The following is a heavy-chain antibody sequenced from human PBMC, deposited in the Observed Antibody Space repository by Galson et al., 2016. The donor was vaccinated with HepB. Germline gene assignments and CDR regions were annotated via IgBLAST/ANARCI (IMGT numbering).Heavy chain of an antibody. V-gene: IGHV3-23*01. Sequence: SLRLSCAASGFTFSNYGMTWVRQAPGKGLVVVSSISRSGDSTDYADSVKGRFTISRDNSKNTLSLQMNSLTADDTAIYYCVQGSTAPAVWGKGTTVTVSS. D-gene: IGHD1-26*01. CDR2: ISRSGDST. J-gene: IGHJ6*03. CDR1: GFTFSNYG. CDR3: VQGSTAPAV.